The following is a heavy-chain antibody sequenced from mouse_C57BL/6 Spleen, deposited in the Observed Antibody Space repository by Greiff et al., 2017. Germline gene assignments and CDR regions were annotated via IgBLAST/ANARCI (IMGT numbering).Heavy chain of an antibody. D-gene: IGHD3-2*02. Sequence: QVQLQQPGAELVKPGASVKMSCKASGYTFTSYWITWVKQRPGQGLEWIGDIYPGSGSTNYNEKFKSKATLTVDTSSSTAYMQLSSLTSEDSAVYYCARSTAQATPYAMDYWGQGTSVTVSS. CDR1: GYTFTSYW. V-gene: IGHV1-55*01. CDR3: ARSTAQATPYAMDY. CDR2: IYPGSGST. J-gene: IGHJ4*01.